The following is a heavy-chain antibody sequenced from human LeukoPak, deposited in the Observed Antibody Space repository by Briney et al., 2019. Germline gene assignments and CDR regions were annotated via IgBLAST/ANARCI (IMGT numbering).Heavy chain of an antibody. Sequence: ASVKVSCKASGYTFTSYYMHWVRQAPGQGLEWMGWINPNSGGTNYAQKFQGRVTMTRDTSISTAYMEMSRLRSDDTAVYYCAREDFVAAARGDSIDYWGQGTLVTVSS. CDR3: AREDFVAAARGDSIDY. CDR1: GYTFTSYY. CDR2: INPNSGGT. V-gene: IGHV1-2*02. J-gene: IGHJ4*02. D-gene: IGHD6-13*01.